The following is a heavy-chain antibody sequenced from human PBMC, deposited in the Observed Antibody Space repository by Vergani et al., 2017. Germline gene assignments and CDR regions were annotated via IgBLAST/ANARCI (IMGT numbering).Heavy chain of an antibody. CDR3: ARGARVRGCSSTSCYILRQNWFDP. J-gene: IGHJ5*02. CDR1: GYSFTSYW. Sequence: EVQLVQSGAEVKKPGESLRISCKGSGYSFTSYWISWVRQMPGKGLEWMGRIDPSDSYTNYSPSFQGHVTISADKSISTAYLQWSSLKASDTAMYYCARGARVRGCSSTSCYILRQNWFDPWGQGTLVTVSS. CDR2: IDPSDSYT. V-gene: IGHV5-10-1*03. D-gene: IGHD2-2*02.